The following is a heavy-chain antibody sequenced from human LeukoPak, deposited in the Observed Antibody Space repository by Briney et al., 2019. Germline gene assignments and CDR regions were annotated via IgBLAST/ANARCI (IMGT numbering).Heavy chain of an antibody. Sequence: GGSLRLSCAASGFTVSSNYMSWVRQAPGKGLEWVTSISASGAGTYYADSVKGRFTISRDNSKNTLYVQMNSLRAEDTAVYYCAKLERGTYHFDFWGQGTLVTVSS. CDR3: AKLERGTYHFDF. V-gene: IGHV3-23*01. CDR2: ISASGAGT. D-gene: IGHD1-26*01. CDR1: GFTVSSNY. J-gene: IGHJ4*02.